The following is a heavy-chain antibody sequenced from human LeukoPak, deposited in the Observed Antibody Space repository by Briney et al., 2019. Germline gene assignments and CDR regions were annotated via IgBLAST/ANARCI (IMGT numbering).Heavy chain of an antibody. Sequence: GESLQISCKGSGYSFTSYWIGWVRQMPGKGLEWMGIIYPGDSDTRYSPSFQSQVSISADKSISTAYLLWSSLKASDTTMEYCARRGDSGWDGFDYWGQGTLVTVSS. CDR3: ARRGDSGWDGFDY. CDR2: IYPGDSDT. V-gene: IGHV5-51*01. CDR1: GYSFTSYW. D-gene: IGHD5-12*01. J-gene: IGHJ4*02.